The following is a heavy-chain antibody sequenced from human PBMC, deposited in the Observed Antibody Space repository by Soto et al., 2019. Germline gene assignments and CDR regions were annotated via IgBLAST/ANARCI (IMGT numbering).Heavy chain of an antibody. V-gene: IGHV4-30-4*01. Sequence: PSETLSLTCSVSGDSINNYEYYWTWIRQPPGEGLEWIGHIYYTGSTSYNPSLESRISISLDTSRNQFSLKVNSVSAADTAVYYCARDRSNSPDFFDSRGQGTLVTVSS. D-gene: IGHD1-1*01. J-gene: IGHJ4*02. CDR1: GDSINNYEYY. CDR2: IYYTGST. CDR3: ARDRSNSPDFFDS.